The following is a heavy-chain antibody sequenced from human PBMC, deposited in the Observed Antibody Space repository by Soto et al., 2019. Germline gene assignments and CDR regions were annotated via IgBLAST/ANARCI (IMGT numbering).Heavy chain of an antibody. J-gene: IGHJ4*02. V-gene: IGHV4-59*01. CDR3: AREGVLMVGLLDY. D-gene: IGHD2-8*01. CDR2: IYYSGST. CDR1: GGSISSYY. Sequence: SETLSLTCTVSGGSISSYYWSWIRQPPGKGLEWIGYIYYSGSTNYNPSLKSRVTISVDTSKNQFSLKLSSVTAADTAVYYCAREGVLMVGLLDYWGQGTLVTVSS.